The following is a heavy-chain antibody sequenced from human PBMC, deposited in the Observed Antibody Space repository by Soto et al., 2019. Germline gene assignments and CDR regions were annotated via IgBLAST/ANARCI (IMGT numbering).Heavy chain of an antibody. CDR2: MNPNSGKT. J-gene: IGHJ4*02. Sequence: ASVKVSCRASGYTFTSYDINWVRQATEQGLEGMGWMNPNSGKTGYAQKFQGRVTMTRNTSISTAYMELSSLRSEDTAVYYCARQGQLVRQNYWGQGTLVTVSS. V-gene: IGHV1-8*01. CDR1: GYTFTSYD. CDR3: ARQGQLVRQNY. D-gene: IGHD6-6*01.